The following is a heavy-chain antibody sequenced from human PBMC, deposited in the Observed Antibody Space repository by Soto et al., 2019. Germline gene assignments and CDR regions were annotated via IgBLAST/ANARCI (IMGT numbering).Heavy chain of an antibody. J-gene: IGHJ6*02. Sequence: EVQLVESGGGLVQPGGSLRLSCAASGFGFNGYDMHWLRQAPGKNLEWVAAISTADDTYYLGSVKGRFTISREDAKYSLSLQINSLRVGDTAVYYCARGGDRFDGMDVWGQGTTVTVSS. CDR3: ARGGDRFDGMDV. D-gene: IGHD3-16*01. CDR2: ISTADDT. CDR1: GFGFNGYD. V-gene: IGHV3-13*01.